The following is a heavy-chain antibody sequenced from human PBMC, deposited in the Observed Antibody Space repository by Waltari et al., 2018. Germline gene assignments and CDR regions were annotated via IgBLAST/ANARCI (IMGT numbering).Heavy chain of an antibody. CDR2: SNHSGST. J-gene: IGHJ4*02. D-gene: IGHD6-13*01. V-gene: IGHV4-34*01. CDR1: GGSFSGYF. CDR3: ARDGSSSWLGFDY. Sequence: QVQLQQWGAGLLKPSETLSLTCAVDGGSFSGYFWSWIRQPPGKGLEWSWESNHSGSTNYNPSLKSRVTISVDTSKNQFSLKLSSVTAADTAVYYCARDGSSSWLGFDYWGQGTLVTVSS.